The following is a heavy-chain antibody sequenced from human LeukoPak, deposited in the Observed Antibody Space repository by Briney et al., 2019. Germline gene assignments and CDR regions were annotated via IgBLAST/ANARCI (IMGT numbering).Heavy chain of an antibody. J-gene: IGHJ4*02. D-gene: IGHD1-20*01. CDR2: ISTSSTYT. CDR3: ARDPPFIIGTTFFDY. Sequence: GGSLRLSCAASGFTFSSYSMNWVRQAPGKGLEWFSSISTSSTYTYYADSVKGRFTISRDNAKNSLYLQMNSLRAEDTAVYYCARDPPFIIGTTFFDYWGQGTLVTVSS. CDR1: GFTFSSYS. V-gene: IGHV3-21*01.